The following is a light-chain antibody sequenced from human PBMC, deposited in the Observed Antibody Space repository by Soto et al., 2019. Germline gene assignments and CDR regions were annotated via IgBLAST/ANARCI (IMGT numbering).Light chain of an antibody. Sequence: DIHMTQSPSSLSASVGDRVTLTCRASQTISTFLNWYQHKPGKAPKLLIFDASNLHSGVPSRFSASGSGTDFTPTISSLQPEDFATYSCQQSFSTPWTFGQGTKVDIK. J-gene: IGKJ1*01. CDR2: DAS. CDR3: QQSFSTPWT. V-gene: IGKV1-39*01. CDR1: QTISTF.